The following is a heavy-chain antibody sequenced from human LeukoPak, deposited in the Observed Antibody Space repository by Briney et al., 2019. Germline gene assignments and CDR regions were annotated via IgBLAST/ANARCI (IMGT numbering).Heavy chain of an antibody. D-gene: IGHD6-19*01. CDR1: GYTFTGYY. CDR2: INPNSGGT. J-gene: IGHJ5*02. CDR3: ARDIGIAVAGPGS. V-gene: IGHV1-2*02. Sequence: ASVKVSCKASGYTFTGYYMHWVRQAPGQGLEWMGWINPNSGGTNYAQKFQGRVTMTRDTSISTAYMELSRLRSDDTAVYYCARDIGIAVAGPGSWGQGTLVTVSS.